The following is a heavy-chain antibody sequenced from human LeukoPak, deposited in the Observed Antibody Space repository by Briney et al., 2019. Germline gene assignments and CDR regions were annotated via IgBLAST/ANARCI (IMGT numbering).Heavy chain of an antibody. D-gene: IGHD6-13*01. CDR3: ARDRGSSSWDY. J-gene: IGHJ4*02. CDR2: IYSGGST. V-gene: IGHV3-53*05. CDR1: GFTVSSNY. Sequence: GGSLRLSCAASGFTVSSNYMSWVRQAPGKGLEWVSVIYSGGSTYYADSVKGRFTISRDNSKNTLYLQMNSLRAEDTAVYYCARDRGSSSWDYWGQGTLVTVSS.